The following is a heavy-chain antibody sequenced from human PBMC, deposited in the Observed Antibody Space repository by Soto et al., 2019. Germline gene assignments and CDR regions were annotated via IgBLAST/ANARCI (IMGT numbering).Heavy chain of an antibody. Sequence: PSQTLSLTCAISGDSVSSNSAAWNLIRQSPSRGLEWLGRTYYRSKWFNEYAVAVETRIIINPDTSKNQFSLQLNSVTPEDTAVYYCARDGDGYNVGWFDPWGQGTLVTVSS. CDR3: ARDGDGYNVGWFDP. V-gene: IGHV6-1*01. D-gene: IGHD5-12*01. CDR1: GDSVSSNSAA. J-gene: IGHJ5*02. CDR2: TYYRSKWFN.